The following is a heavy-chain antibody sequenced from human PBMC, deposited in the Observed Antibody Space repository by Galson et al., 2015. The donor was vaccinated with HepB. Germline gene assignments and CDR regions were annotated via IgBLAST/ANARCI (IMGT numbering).Heavy chain of an antibody. D-gene: IGHD1-26*01. J-gene: IGHJ4*02. Sequence: SLRLSCAASGFTFSDCYMSWIRQAPGKGLEWVSYISSSGRSIYYADSVRGRFTISRDNAKNSLYLQMNSLRAEDTALYYCADIWVVGAQPRVGYLCQGTLVTVSP. CDR2: ISSSGRSI. CDR1: GFTFSDCY. CDR3: ADIWVVGAQPRVGY. V-gene: IGHV3-11*01.